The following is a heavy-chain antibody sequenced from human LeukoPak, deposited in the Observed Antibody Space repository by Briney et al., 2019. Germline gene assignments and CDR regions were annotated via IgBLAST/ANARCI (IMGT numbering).Heavy chain of an antibody. CDR1: GFTFSSYW. V-gene: IGHV3-74*01. J-gene: IGHJ5*02. D-gene: IGHD6-13*01. CDR3: ARLGSSSWNWFDP. CDR2: INTDGSTT. Sequence: GGSLRLSCAASGFTFSSYWMHWVRQVPGKGPVWVSRINTDGSTTNYADSVKGRFTISRDNAKNTLYSQMNSLRVEDTAVYYCARLGSSSWNWFDPWGQGTLVTVSS.